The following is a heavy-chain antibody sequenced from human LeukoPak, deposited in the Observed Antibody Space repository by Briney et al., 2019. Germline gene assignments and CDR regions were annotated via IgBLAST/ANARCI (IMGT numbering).Heavy chain of an antibody. D-gene: IGHD3-16*02. CDR3: ARVMGASWFFYLDV. J-gene: IGHJ6*03. Sequence: SETLSLTCTVSGYSISSGYFWGWIRQPPGKGLEWIGSFYHSGITYYNPSLKSRVTISVEMSKNQFSLKLSSVTAADTAVYFCARVMGASWFFYLDVWGKGTTVTVSS. CDR1: GYSISSGYF. V-gene: IGHV4-38-2*02. CDR2: FYHSGIT.